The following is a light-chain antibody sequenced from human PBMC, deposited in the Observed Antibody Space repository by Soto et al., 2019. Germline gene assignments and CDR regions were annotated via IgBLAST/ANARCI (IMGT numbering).Light chain of an antibody. CDR3: QQFNSYPLT. V-gene: IGKV1-13*02. CDR1: QGISSA. Sequence: AIQLTQSPSSLSASVGDRVTITCRASQGISSALAWYQQKPGRALKLLIYDASNLEGGVPSRFSGSGSGTDFSLTIRSLQRVDFAAYYCQQFNSYPLTFGGGTKVEIK. J-gene: IGKJ4*01. CDR2: DAS.